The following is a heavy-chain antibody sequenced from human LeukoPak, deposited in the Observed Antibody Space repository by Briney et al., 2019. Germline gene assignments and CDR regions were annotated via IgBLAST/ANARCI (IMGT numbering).Heavy chain of an antibody. J-gene: IGHJ3*02. CDR1: GFTFSSYW. V-gene: IGHV3-74*01. CDR3: ARVVGATLYGAFDI. D-gene: IGHD1-26*01. CDR2: INSDGSST. Sequence: GGSLRLSCAASGFTFSSYWMHWVRQAPGKGLVWVSRINSDGSSTSYADSVKGRFTISRDNAKNTLYLQMNSLRAEDTAVYYCARVVGATLYGAFDIWGQGTMVTVSS.